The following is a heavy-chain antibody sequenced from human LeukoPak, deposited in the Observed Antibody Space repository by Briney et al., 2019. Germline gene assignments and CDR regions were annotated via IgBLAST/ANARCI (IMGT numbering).Heavy chain of an antibody. Sequence: GRSLRLSCAASGFTFSSYGMHWVRQAPGKGLEWVAVISYDGSNKYYADSVKGRFTVSRDNSKNTLYLQMNSLRAEDTAVYYCAKPYYDFWSGYYPTPYYFDYWGQGTLVTVSS. J-gene: IGHJ4*02. CDR2: ISYDGSNK. CDR3: AKPYYDFWSGYYPTPYYFDY. V-gene: IGHV3-30*18. D-gene: IGHD3-3*01. CDR1: GFTFSSYG.